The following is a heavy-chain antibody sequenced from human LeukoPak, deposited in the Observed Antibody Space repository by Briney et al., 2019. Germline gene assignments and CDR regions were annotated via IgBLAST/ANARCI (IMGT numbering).Heavy chain of an antibody. CDR1: GFTFSSYE. CDR2: ISSSGSTV. Sequence: GGSLRLSCAASGFTFSSYEMNWVRQAPGKGLEWVSYISSSGSTVYYADSVKGRFTISRDNAKNLLYLQMNSLRAEDSAVYYCARENYYGSGSYRAGAGNWFDPWGQGTLVTVSS. J-gene: IGHJ5*02. D-gene: IGHD3-10*01. CDR3: ARENYYGSGSYRAGAGNWFDP. V-gene: IGHV3-48*03.